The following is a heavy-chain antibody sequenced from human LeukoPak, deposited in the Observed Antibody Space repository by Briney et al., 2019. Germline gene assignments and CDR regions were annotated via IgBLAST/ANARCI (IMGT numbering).Heavy chain of an antibody. CDR1: GYTFTSYY. CDR3: ARGRLHCSSTSCYTTDIDY. D-gene: IGHD2-2*02. V-gene: IGHV1-46*01. Sequence: GASVKVSCKASGYTFTSYYMHWVRQAPGQGLEWMGIINPSGGSTSYAQKFQGRVTMTRDTSISTAYMELSRLRSDDTAVYYCARGRLHCSSTSCYTTDIDYWGQGTLVTVSS. CDR2: INPSGGST. J-gene: IGHJ4*02.